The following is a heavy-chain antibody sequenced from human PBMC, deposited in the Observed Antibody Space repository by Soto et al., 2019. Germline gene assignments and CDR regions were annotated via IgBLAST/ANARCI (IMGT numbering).Heavy chain of an antibody. CDR3: ARERIDSGRLNWFDP. J-gene: IGHJ5*02. V-gene: IGHV1-18*04. CDR2: ISAYNGNT. CDR1: GYTFTSYG. Sequence: PSVKVSCKASGYTFTSYGISWVRQAPGQGLEWMGWISAYNGNTNYAQKLQGRVTMTTDTSTSTAYMELRSLRSDDTAVYYCARERIDSGRLNWFDPWGQGTLVTVSS. D-gene: IGHD1-26*01.